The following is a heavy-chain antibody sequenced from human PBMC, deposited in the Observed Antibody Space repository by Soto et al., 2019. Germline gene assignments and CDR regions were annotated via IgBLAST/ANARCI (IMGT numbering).Heavy chain of an antibody. CDR2: ISGSGGST. CDR1: GFTFSSYA. D-gene: IGHD3-22*01. CDR3: GKDADSSGDRYFDR. J-gene: IGHJ2*01. Sequence: EVHLLESGGGLVQPGGSLRLSCAASGFTFSSYAMSWVRQAPGKGLEWVSAISGSGGSTYYADSVKGRFTISRDNSKNTVYLQMNTLRAEDTAVYYCGKDADSSGDRYFDRWGRVTLVTVSS. V-gene: IGHV3-23*01.